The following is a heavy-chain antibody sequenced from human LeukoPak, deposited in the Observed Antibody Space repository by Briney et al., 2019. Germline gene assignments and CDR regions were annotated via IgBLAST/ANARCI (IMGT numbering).Heavy chain of an antibody. CDR2: INPTGGST. CDR1: GYTFPSYF. V-gene: IGHV1-46*01. J-gene: IGHJ4*02. Sequence: ASVNVSCKASGYTFPSYFMHWVRQAPGQGLEWMGIINPTGGSTTYAQKFQGRVTVTRDTSTSTVHMELSGLRSEDTAVYYCARDQEGFDYWGQGTLVTVSS. CDR3: ARDQEGFDY.